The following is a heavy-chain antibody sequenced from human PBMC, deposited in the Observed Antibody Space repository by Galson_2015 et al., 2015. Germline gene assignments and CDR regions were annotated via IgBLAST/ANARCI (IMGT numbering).Heavy chain of an antibody. J-gene: IGHJ4*02. V-gene: IGHV3-23*01. CDR3: AKGREWEFHHDY. CDR2: LSKSGRDT. Sequence: SLRLSCAASGFTFSGYAMGWVRQAPGKGLEWVSALSKSGRDTYYADSVKGRFTISRDNSKNTLYLQMNSLRAEDTAVYYCAKGREWEFHHDYWGQGALVTVSS. CDR1: GFTFSGYA. D-gene: IGHD1-26*01.